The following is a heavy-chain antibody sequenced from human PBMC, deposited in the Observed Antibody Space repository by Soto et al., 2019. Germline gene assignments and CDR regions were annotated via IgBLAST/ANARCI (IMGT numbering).Heavy chain of an antibody. Sequence: QVQLVESGGGVVQPGRSLRLSCAASGFTFSSYGMHWVRQAPGKGLEGVAVIGYDGSNKYHADFVKGRFTISRDNSKNTLYLKMNGLSAEDTAVYYCARDYYGASGMDVWGQGTTVTVSS. CDR3: ARDYYGASGMDV. D-gene: IGHD3-10*01. V-gene: IGHV3-33*01. J-gene: IGHJ6*02. CDR2: IGYDGSNK. CDR1: GFTFSSYG.